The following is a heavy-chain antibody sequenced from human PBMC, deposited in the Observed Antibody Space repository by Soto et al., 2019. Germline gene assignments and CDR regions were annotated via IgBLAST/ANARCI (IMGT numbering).Heavy chain of an antibody. CDR1: GYTFTGYY. Sequence: ASVKVSCKASGYTFTGYYMHWVRQAPGQGLEWMGWINPNSGGTNYAQKFQGRVTMTRDTSISTAYMELSRLRSDDTAVYYCAREGGITMIVVASTFDYWGQGTLVTVSS. D-gene: IGHD3-22*01. J-gene: IGHJ4*02. CDR3: AREGGITMIVVASTFDY. V-gene: IGHV1-2*02. CDR2: INPNSGGT.